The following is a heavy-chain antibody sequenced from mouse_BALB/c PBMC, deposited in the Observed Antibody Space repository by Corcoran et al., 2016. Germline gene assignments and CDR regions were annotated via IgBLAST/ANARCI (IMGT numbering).Heavy chain of an antibody. CDR1: GYSFTGYY. J-gene: IGHJ1*01. V-gene: IGHV1S34*01. Sequence: LVKTGASVKISCKASGYSFTGYYMHWVKPSHGKSLEWIGYISCYNGATSYNQKFKGKATFTVDTSSSTAYMQFNSLTSEDSAVYYCARRNYYDYDYWYFDVWGAGTTVTVSS. CDR2: ISCYNGAT. D-gene: IGHD2-4*01. CDR3: ARRNYYDYDYWYFDV.